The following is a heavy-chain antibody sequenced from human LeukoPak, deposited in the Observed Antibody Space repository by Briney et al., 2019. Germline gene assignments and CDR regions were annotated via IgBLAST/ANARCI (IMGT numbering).Heavy chain of an antibody. V-gene: IGHV4-38-2*01. CDR1: GYSISSGYY. J-gene: IGHJ6*03. Sequence: SETLSLICAVSGYSISSGYYWGWIRQPPGKGLEWIGSIYHSGSTYYNPSLKSRVTISVDTSKNQFSLKLSSVTAADTAVYYCARQSLYYDFWSALDYYMDVWGKGTTVTVSS. CDR3: ARQSLYYDFWSALDYYMDV. D-gene: IGHD3-3*01. CDR2: IYHSGST.